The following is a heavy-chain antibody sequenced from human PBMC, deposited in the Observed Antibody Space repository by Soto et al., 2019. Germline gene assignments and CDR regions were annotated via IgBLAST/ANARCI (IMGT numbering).Heavy chain of an antibody. Sequence: GASVKVSCKASGGTFSSYAISWVRQAPGQGLEWMGGIIPIFGTANYAQKFQGRVTITADESTSTAYMEPSSLRSEDTAVYYCARARSSNCSGGSCYLEDYYYYGMDVWGQGTTVTVSS. D-gene: IGHD2-15*01. CDR1: GGTFSSYA. CDR3: ARARSSNCSGGSCYLEDYYYYGMDV. CDR2: IIPIFGTA. V-gene: IGHV1-69*13. J-gene: IGHJ6*02.